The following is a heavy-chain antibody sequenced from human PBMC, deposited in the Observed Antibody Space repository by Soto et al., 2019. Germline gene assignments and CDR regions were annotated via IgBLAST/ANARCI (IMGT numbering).Heavy chain of an antibody. D-gene: IGHD4-17*01. V-gene: IGHV4-61*01. CDR2: IYYSGST. CDR1: GGSVSSGSYY. Sequence: SETLSLTCTLSGGSVSSGSYYWSWIRQPPGKGLEWIGYIYYSGSTNYNPSLKSRVTISVDTSKNQFSLKLSSVTAADTAVYYCARAHYGDYAWFDPWGQGTLVTSPQ. J-gene: IGHJ5*02. CDR3: ARAHYGDYAWFDP.